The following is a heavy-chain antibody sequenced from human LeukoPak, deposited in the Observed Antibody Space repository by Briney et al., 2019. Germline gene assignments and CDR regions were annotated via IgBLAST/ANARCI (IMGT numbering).Heavy chain of an antibody. D-gene: IGHD1/OR15-1a*01. V-gene: IGHV4-39*07. Sequence: SETLSLTCTVSGGSISSNNYYWGWIRQPPGKGLGWIGNIYTSGSTYYSPSLKSRVIISLDTSENQFSLKLTSVTAADTAVYYCARLITGTTDYWGQGTLVTVSS. CDR3: ARLITGTTDY. J-gene: IGHJ4*02. CDR1: GGSISSNNYY. CDR2: IYTSGST.